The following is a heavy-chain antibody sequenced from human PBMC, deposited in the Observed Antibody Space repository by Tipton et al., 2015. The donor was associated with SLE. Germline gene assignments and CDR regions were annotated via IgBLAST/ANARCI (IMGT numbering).Heavy chain of an antibody. V-gene: IGHV3-30*02. CDR3: AKEDIVVVVAAYYYYMDV. J-gene: IGHJ6*03. D-gene: IGHD2-15*01. Sequence: SLRLSCAASGFTFSSYGMHWVRQAPGKGLEWVAFIRYDGSNKYYADSVKGRFTISRDNSKNTLYLQMNSLRAEDTAVYYCAKEDIVVVVAAYYYYMDVWGKGTTVTVSS. CDR1: GFTFSSYG. CDR2: IRYDGSNK.